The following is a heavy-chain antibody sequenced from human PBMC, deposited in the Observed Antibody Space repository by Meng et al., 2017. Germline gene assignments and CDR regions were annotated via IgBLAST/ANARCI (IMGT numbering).Heavy chain of an antibody. Sequence: ASVKVSCKASGYRFTSYSIGWVRQAPGQGLEWMGWINGYNGNRNIAQKFRGRVTMTKDTSTSTAYMEVGSLTSDDTAVYYCARVHSSSWYLGNWFDPWGQRTLVTVSS. V-gene: IGHV1-18*01. J-gene: IGHJ5*02. D-gene: IGHD6-13*01. CDR3: ARVHSSSWYLGNWFDP. CDR2: INGYNGNR. CDR1: GYRFTSYS.